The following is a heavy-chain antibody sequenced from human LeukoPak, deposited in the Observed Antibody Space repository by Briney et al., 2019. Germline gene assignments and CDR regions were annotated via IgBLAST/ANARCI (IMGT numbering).Heavy chain of an antibody. J-gene: IGHJ5*01. V-gene: IGHV6-1*01. Sequence: SQTLSLTCAISGDSVSTNSATWTWLRQSPSRGLEWLGRSYYRSKWYNDYAVSMKSRITINPDTSKNQFSLQLNSVTPEDTAVYYCARLVGASWFDSWGQGTLVTVSS. CDR3: ARLVGASWFDS. CDR2: SYYRSKWYN. D-gene: IGHD1-26*01. CDR1: GDSVSTNSAT.